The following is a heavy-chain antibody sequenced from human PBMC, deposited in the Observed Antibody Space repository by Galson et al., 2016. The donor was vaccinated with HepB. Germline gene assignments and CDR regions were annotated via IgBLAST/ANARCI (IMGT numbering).Heavy chain of an antibody. CDR2: IIPIFGTA. CDR3: ARRAGDVLTGYWFDP. Sequence: SVKVSCKASGGTFSSYGISWVRQAPGQGLEWMGGIIPIFGTANYAQKFQGRVTLIADEPTNTAYMERSRMRSEDTAVYFCARRAGDVLTGYWFDPWGQGTLVTVSS. J-gene: IGHJ5*02. D-gene: IGHD3-9*01. V-gene: IGHV1-69*13. CDR1: GGTFSSYG.